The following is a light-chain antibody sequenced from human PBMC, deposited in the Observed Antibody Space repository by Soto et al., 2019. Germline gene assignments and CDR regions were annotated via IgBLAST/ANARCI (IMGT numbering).Light chain of an antibody. CDR2: YDD. CDR3: AARDDRLNGRV. Sequence: QSVLIQPPSVSGAPRQRVTISCSGSSSNIGDNAVTWYQQVPGKAPRLLIYYDDLLPSGVSDRFSGSKSGTSASLAISGLQPEDEADYYCAARDDRLNGRVFGGGTKVTVL. V-gene: IGLV1-36*01. J-gene: IGLJ2*01. CDR1: SSNIGDNA.